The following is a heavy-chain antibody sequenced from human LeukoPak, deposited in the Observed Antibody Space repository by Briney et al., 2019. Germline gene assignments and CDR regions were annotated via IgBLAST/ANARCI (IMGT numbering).Heavy chain of an antibody. CDR2: ISGDADLT. J-gene: IGHJ6*02. Sequence: PGGSLRLSCAASGFTLSSYAMSWVRQAPGKGLEWVSVISGDADLTYYTDSVKGRFTISRDNSKNTLYLQMNRLRAADTALYYCAKATTRGAASNYYYYGMDVWGHGTTVTVSS. CDR3: AKATTRGAASNYYYYGMDV. CDR1: GFTLSSYA. D-gene: IGHD1-1*01. V-gene: IGHV3-23*01.